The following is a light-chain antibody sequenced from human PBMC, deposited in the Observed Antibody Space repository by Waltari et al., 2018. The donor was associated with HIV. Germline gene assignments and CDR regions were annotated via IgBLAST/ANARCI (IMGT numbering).Light chain of an antibody. J-gene: IGLJ3*02. Sequence: QSALTQPRSVSGSPGQSVTISCTGTSNDVGGYQYVSWYQKHPGNAPKLIIFDVTQRPSVVPDRFSGSKSGNTASLTISGLQAADEADFYCSSYAGSYTWLCGGGTKVTVL. CDR2: DVT. V-gene: IGLV2-11*01. CDR3: SSYAGSYTWL. CDR1: SNDVGGYQY.